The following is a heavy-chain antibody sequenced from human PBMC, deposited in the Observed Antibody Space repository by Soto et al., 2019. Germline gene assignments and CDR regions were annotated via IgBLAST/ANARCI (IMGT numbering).Heavy chain of an antibody. CDR1: GGSFSGYY. Sequence: SETLSLTCAVYGGSFSGYYWSWIRQPPGKGLEWIGEINHSGSTNCNPSLKSRVTISVDTSKNQFSLKLSSVTAADTAVYYCARASPYYDFCSGYLTPNYYYYYMDVWGKGTTVTVSS. CDR3: ARASPYYDFCSGYLTPNYYYYYMDV. J-gene: IGHJ6*03. D-gene: IGHD3-3*01. CDR2: INHSGST. V-gene: IGHV4-34*01.